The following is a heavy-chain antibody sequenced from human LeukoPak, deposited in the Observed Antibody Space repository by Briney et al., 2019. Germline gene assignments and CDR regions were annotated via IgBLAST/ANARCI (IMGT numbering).Heavy chain of an antibody. D-gene: IGHD6-13*01. Sequence: SETLSLTCTVSGGSISSSSYYWGWIRQPPGKGLEWIGRIYTSGSTNYNPSLKSRVTMSVDTSKNQFSLKLSSVTVADTAIYYCARAAGQRYGSRQGWRKSRLVGSYYFDYWGQGTLITVSS. J-gene: IGHJ4*02. V-gene: IGHV4-39*07. CDR1: GGSISSSSYY. CDR3: ARAAGQRYGSRQGWRKSRLVGSYYFDY. CDR2: IYTSGST.